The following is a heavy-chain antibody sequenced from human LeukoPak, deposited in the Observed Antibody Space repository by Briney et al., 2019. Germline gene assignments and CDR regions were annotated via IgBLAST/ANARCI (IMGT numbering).Heavy chain of an antibody. CDR2: ISAYNGNT. CDR1: GYTFTSYG. CDR3: ARDPGPLYSSSWGYYYYGMDV. V-gene: IGHV1-18*01. J-gene: IGHJ6*02. Sequence: GASVKVSCKASGYTFTSYGISWVRQAPGQGLEWMGWISAYNGNTSYAQKLQGRVTMTTDTSTSTAYMELRSLRSDDTAVYYCARDPGPLYSSSWGYYYYGMDVWGQGTTVTVSS. D-gene: IGHD6-13*01.